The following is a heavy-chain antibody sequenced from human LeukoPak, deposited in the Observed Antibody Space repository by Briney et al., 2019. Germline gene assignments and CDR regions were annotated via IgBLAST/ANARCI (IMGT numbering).Heavy chain of an antibody. J-gene: IGHJ5*02. CDR2: ISAYNGNT. CDR3: ARDDGFTMVRGVDWFDP. D-gene: IGHD3-10*01. CDR1: GYTFTSYG. Sequence: GASVKVSCKASGYTFTSYGISWVRQAPGQGLEGMGWISAYNGNTNYAQKLQGRVTMTTDTSTSTAYMELRSLRSDDTAVYYCARDDGFTMVRGVDWFDPWGQGTLVTVSS. V-gene: IGHV1-18*01.